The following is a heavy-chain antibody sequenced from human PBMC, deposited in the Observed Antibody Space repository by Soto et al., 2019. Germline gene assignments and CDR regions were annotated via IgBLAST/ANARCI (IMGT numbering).Heavy chain of an antibody. V-gene: IGHV3-30*03. CDR2: ISYDGSNK. J-gene: IGHJ4*02. CDR1: GFTFSSYG. CDR3: ARARHYSGYDYFDY. Sequence: PGGSLRLSCAASGFTFSSYGMHWVRQAPGKGLEWVAVISYDGSNKYYADSVKGRFTISRDNSKNTLYLQMNSLRAEDTAVYYCARARHYSGYDYFDYWGQGTLVTVSS. D-gene: IGHD5-12*01.